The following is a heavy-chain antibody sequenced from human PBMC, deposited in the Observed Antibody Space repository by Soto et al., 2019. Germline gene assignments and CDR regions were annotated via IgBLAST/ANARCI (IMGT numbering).Heavy chain of an antibody. D-gene: IGHD3-10*02. Sequence: QVRLVQSGAEVKEPGDSVRVSCEASGYTFTAYHIHWVRQAPGQGLEWMGWINPKFGDTGSAQDFQGRGSMTSDMSISTVYMELSRLTSDDTAIYYCARNMDYYYGRGSGNGHGVWGQGTTVTVFS. CDR1: GYTFTAYH. J-gene: IGHJ6*02. CDR2: INPKFGDT. CDR3: ARNMDYYYGRGSGNGHGV. V-gene: IGHV1-2*02.